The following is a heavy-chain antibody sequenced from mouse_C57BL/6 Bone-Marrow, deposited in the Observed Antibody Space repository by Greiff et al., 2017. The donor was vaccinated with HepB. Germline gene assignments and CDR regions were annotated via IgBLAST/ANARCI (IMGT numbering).Heavy chain of an antibody. V-gene: IGHV1-19*01. J-gene: IGHJ2*01. CDR1: GYTFTDYY. CDR3: ARGRLRLPYFDY. CDR2: INPYNGGT. D-gene: IGHD3-2*02. Sequence: VQLQQSGPVLVKPGASVKMSCKASGYTFTDYYMNWVKQSHGKSLEWIGVINPYNGGTSYNQKFKGKATLTVDKSSSTAYMELNSLTSEDSAVYYCARGRLRLPYFDYWGQGTTLTVSS.